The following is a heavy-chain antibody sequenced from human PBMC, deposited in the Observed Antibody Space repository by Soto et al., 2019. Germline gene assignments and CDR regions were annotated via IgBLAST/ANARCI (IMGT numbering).Heavy chain of an antibody. V-gene: IGHV3-74*01. CDR3: ARAQNSYGDYDLGGRDYYYYGMDV. Sequence: GGSLRLSCAASGFTFSSYWMHWVRQAPGKGLVWVSRINSDGSSTSYADSVKGRFTISRDNAKNTLYLQMNSLRAEDTAVYYCARAQNSYGDYDLGGRDYYYYGMDVWGQGTTVTVSS. CDR2: INSDGSST. J-gene: IGHJ6*02. D-gene: IGHD4-17*01. CDR1: GFTFSSYW.